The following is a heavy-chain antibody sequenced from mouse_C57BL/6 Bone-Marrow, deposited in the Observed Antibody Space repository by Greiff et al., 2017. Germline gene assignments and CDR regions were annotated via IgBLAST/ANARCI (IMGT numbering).Heavy chain of an antibody. CDR3: ARAGDYYGSSPYWYFDV. J-gene: IGHJ1*03. CDR1: GYTFTDYY. V-gene: IGHV1-75*01. D-gene: IGHD1-1*01. CDR2: IFPGSGST. Sequence: VQLQESGPELVKPGASVKISCKASGYTFTDYYINWVKQRPGQGLEWIGWIFPGSGSTYYNEKFKGKATLTVDKSSSTAYMLLSSLTSEDSAVYFCARAGDYYGSSPYWYFDVWGTGTTVTVSS.